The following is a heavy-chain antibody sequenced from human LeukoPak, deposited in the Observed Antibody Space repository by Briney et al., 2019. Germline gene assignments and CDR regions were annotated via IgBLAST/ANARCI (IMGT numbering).Heavy chain of an antibody. V-gene: IGHV3-15*01. CDR3: TTDCSSTQSDYYYYGMDV. CDR2: IKSKTDGGTT. D-gene: IGHD2-2*01. Sequence: PGGSLRLSCAASGFTFSNAWRSWVRQAPGKGLEWVGRIKSKTDGGTTDYAAPVKGRFTISRDDSKNTLYLQMNSLKTEDTAVYYCTTDCSSTQSDYYYYGMDVWGKGTTVTVSS. CDR1: GFTFSNAW. J-gene: IGHJ6*04.